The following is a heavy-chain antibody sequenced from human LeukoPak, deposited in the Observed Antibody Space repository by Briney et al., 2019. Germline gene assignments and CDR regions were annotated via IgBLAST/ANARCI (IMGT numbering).Heavy chain of an antibody. CDR3: ARGEHTYYDILTGAAFLDY. D-gene: IGHD3-9*01. V-gene: IGHV3-64*01. Sequence: GGSLRLSCAASGFTFSSYAMHWVRQAPGKGREYVSAISSNGGSTYYANSVKGRFTISRDNSKTTLYLQMGSLRAEDMAVYYCARGEHTYYDILTGAAFLDYWGQGTLVTVSS. CDR2: ISSNGGST. J-gene: IGHJ4*02. CDR1: GFTFSSYA.